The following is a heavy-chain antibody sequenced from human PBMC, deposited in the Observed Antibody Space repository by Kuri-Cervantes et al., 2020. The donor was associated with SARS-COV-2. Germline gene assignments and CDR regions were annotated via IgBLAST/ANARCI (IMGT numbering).Heavy chain of an antibody. V-gene: IGHV1-2*04. D-gene: IGHD3-16*01. CDR1: GYTFIGYY. CDR2: INLNSGGT. J-gene: IGHJ3*02. CDR3: AREGGAEGAFDI. Sequence: ASVKVSCKASGYTFIGYYMHWVRQAPGQGLEGMGWINLNSGGTNYAQKFQGWVTMTRDTSISTAYMSLSRLRSDDTAVYYWAREGGAEGAFDIWGQGTMVTVSS.